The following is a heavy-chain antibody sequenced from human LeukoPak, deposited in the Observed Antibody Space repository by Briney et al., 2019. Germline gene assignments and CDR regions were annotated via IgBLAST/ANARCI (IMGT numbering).Heavy chain of an antibody. V-gene: IGHV3-48*01. J-gene: IGHJ4*02. Sequence: PGGSLRPSCAASGFTFSSYSMNWVRQAPGKGLEWVPYISSSSSTIYYADSVKGRFTISRDNAKNSLYLQMNSLRAEDTAVYYCARIGGQQLVKVQKWGQGTLVTVSS. CDR3: ARIGGQQLVKVQK. D-gene: IGHD6-13*01. CDR1: GFTFSSYS. CDR2: ISSSSSTI.